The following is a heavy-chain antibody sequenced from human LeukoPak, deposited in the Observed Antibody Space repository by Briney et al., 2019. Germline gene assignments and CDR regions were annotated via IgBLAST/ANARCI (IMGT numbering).Heavy chain of an antibody. CDR3: AKGRSPKAPFDC. V-gene: IGHV4-39*01. CDR2: FYYSGTT. J-gene: IGHJ4*02. Sequence: SETLSLTCTVSGGPISRNSHYWGWIRQSPGKGLEWVAIFYYSGTTFKNPSLKSRVTISVDPSQNQFSLNLKSVTAADTAVYFCAKGRSPKAPFDCWGQGTLVTVSS. CDR1: GGPISRNSHY.